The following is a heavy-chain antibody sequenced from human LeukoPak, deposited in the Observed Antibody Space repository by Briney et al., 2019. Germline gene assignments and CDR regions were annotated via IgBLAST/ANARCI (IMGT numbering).Heavy chain of an antibody. Sequence: ASETLSLTCTVSGGFISRSDYYWGWIRQPPGKGLEWIGSVYYSGTTYYNPSLKSRLTISVDTSKSQFSLTLNSVTAADTAVYYCARRYRAVEDAGGWFDPWGQGTLVTVSS. CDR1: GGFISRSDYY. V-gene: IGHV4-39*01. J-gene: IGHJ5*02. CDR2: VYYSGTT. CDR3: ARRYRAVEDAGGWFDP. D-gene: IGHD5-12*01.